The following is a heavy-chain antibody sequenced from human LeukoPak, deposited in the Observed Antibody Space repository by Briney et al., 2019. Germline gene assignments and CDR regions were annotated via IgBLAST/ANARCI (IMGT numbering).Heavy chain of an antibody. V-gene: IGHV3-30*02. CDR2: IRYDGSNK. D-gene: IGHD5-12*01. CDR1: GFTFSSYG. Sequence: GGSLRLSCADSGFTFSSYGMYWVRQAPGKGLEWVAFIRYDGSNKYYADSVKGRFTVSRDNSKNTLYLQMKSLRAEDTAVYYCAKGGGYEAQYYYYYLDVWGKGTTVTISS. J-gene: IGHJ6*03. CDR3: AKGGGYEAQYYYYYLDV.